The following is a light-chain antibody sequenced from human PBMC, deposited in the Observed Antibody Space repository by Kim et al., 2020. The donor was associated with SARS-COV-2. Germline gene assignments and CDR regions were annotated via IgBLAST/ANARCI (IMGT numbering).Light chain of an antibody. CDR1: SSNSGTQNT. Sequence: SSGTERSSNSGTQNTVHGCQQLPGTAPNLVICGNTNRPSGVPARFAGSRSGTSASLAITGLQAEDEADYYCQSYDGSLSNYVVFGGGTQLTVL. CDR3: QSYDGSLSNYVV. V-gene: IGLV1-40*01. J-gene: IGLJ2*01. CDR2: GNT.